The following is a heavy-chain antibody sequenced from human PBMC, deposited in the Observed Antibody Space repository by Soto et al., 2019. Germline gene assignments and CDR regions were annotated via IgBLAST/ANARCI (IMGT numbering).Heavy chain of an antibody. CDR1: GFSLSTSGVA. CDR3: AHRRCSGGCYSFFDY. V-gene: IGHV2-5*02. D-gene: IGHD2-15*01. Sequence: SGPTLVNPTQTLTLTCTVSGFSLSTSGVAVGWIRQPPGKALEWLAIIYWDDDVRYSPSLKSRLTVTKDSSKNQVVLTMTNVDPVDTATYYCAHRRCSGGCYSFFDYWGQGTLVTVSS. J-gene: IGHJ4*02. CDR2: IYWDDDV.